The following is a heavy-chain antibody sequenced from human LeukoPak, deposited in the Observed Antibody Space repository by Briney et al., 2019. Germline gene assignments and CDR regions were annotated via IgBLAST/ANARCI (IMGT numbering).Heavy chain of an antibody. CDR2: ISYSGST. J-gene: IGHJ5*02. D-gene: IGHD2-2*01. Sequence: PSETLSLTCTVSGASISNFYWSWIRQPPGKGLEWIGDISYSGSTNYNPSLKSRVTMSVDTSKNQFSLKLRSVTAADTAVYYCARLHCSSPSCHRNWFDPRGQGTLVTVSS. CDR3: ARLHCSSPSCHRNWFDP. V-gene: IGHV4-59*01. CDR1: GASISNFY.